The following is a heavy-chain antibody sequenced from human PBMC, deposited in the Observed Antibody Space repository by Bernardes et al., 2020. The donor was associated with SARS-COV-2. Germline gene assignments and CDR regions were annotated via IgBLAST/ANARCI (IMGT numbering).Heavy chain of an antibody. CDR1: GYRFTDHY. Sequence: ASVKVSCMASGYRFTDHYIHWMRQAPGQGPEWMGEINSNSGYTKYAQKFQGRVTMTRDTSISTAYMELSSLRSDDTAVYYCTRDYGREDFDYWGQGTLVTVSP. CDR2: INSNSGYT. CDR3: TRDYGREDFDY. V-gene: IGHV1-2*02. J-gene: IGHJ4*02. D-gene: IGHD4-17*01.